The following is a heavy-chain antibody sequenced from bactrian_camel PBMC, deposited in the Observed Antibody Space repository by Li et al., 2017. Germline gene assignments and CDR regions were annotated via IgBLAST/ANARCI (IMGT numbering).Heavy chain of an antibody. J-gene: IGHJ4*01. D-gene: IGHD2*01. CDR2: IDSTGYT. CDR3: AAANHPYILTPMDPSAYYY. CDR1: GYSYRSGC. Sequence: VQLVESGGGTVQARGSLRLVCRTSGYSYRSGCMGWFRQAPGEEREGIAAIDSTGYTQCVDSVKDRFTISRDNAKKTLYLKMTSLKPEDTAKYYCAAANHPYILTPMDPSAYYYWGQGTQVTVS. V-gene: IGHV3S67*01.